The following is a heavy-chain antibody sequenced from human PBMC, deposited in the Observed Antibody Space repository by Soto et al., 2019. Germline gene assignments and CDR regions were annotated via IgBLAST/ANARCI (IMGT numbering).Heavy chain of an antibody. J-gene: IGHJ6*02. Sequence: QVQLVESGGGVVQPGRSLRLSCAASGFTFSSYGMHWVRQAPGKGLEWVAVIWYDGSNKYYADSVKGRFTISRDNSKNTLYLQMNSLRAEDTAVCYCARASEGHYYYGMDVWGQGTTVTVSS. CDR3: ARASEGHYYYGMDV. V-gene: IGHV3-33*01. CDR2: IWYDGSNK. CDR1: GFTFSSYG.